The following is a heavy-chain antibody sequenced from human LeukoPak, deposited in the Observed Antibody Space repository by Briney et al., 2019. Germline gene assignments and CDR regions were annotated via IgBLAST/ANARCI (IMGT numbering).Heavy chain of an antibody. CDR1: GYTFTGYY. CDR3: ARAYCSSTSCFVNFDY. CDR2: INPNSGGT. J-gene: IGHJ4*02. Sequence: ASVKVSCKASGYTFTGYYMHWVRQAPGQGLEWMGWINPNSGGTNYAQKFQGRVTMTRDTSISTAYMELSRLRSDDTAVYYCARAYCSSTSCFVNFDYWGQGTLVTVSS. D-gene: IGHD2-2*01. V-gene: IGHV1-2*02.